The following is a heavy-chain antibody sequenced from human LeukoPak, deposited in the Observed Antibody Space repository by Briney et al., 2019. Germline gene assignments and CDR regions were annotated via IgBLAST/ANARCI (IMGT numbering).Heavy chain of an antibody. CDR3: ARGEYYYDSSGYYYFGY. CDR2: IIPIFGTA. Sequence: GASVKVSCKASGGTFSSYAISWVRQAPGQGLEWMGGIIPIFGTANYAQKFQGRVTITADESTSTAYMELSSLRSEDTAVYYCARGEYYYDSSGYYYFGYWGQGTLVTVSS. V-gene: IGHV1-69*13. D-gene: IGHD3-22*01. J-gene: IGHJ4*02. CDR1: GGTFSSYA.